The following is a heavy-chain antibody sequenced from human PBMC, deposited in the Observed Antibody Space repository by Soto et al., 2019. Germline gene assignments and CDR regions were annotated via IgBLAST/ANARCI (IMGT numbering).Heavy chain of an antibody. D-gene: IGHD1-7*01. CDR3: ARGGGTTN. CDR2: IKPDGSEK. Sequence: EVQLVESGGGLVQPGWSLRLSCAASGVTFSSYWMSWVRQAPGKGLEWVANIKPDGSEKYYVDSVQGRFTISRDNAKNSRYLQMNSLRAEDKAVYYGARGGGTTNWGKGTLVTVSS. V-gene: IGHV3-7*01. J-gene: IGHJ4*02. CDR1: GVTFSSYW.